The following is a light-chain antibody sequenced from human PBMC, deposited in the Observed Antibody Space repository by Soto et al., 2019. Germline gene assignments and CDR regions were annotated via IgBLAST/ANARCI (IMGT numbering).Light chain of an antibody. J-gene: IGLJ2*01. CDR2: EVS. CDR1: SSDIGDYTH. V-gene: IGLV2-14*01. CDR3: CSYTSISTSAV. Sequence: QSALTQPASVSGSPGQSITISCTGTSSDIGDYTHVSWYQQHPGKAPKLIIYEVSDRPSGVSNRFSGSKSGNTASLTISGLQTEDEADYYCCSYTSISTSAVFGGGTKVTV.